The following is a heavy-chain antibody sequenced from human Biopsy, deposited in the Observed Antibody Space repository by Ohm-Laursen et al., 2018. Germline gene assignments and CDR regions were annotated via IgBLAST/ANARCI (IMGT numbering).Heavy chain of an antibody. V-gene: IGHV1-2*02. CDR1: GYTFTDYS. Sequence: SSVKVSCKASGYTFTDYSLHWVRQAPGQGLEWMGWVNPNSGATNYAQKFQGRVTMTSDTSIRTAYIELRRLISDDTAVYFCARDRMVTIITLVRADTFDIWGQGTLVSVSS. D-gene: IGHD3-10*01. CDR2: VNPNSGAT. J-gene: IGHJ3*02. CDR3: ARDRMVTIITLVRADTFDI.